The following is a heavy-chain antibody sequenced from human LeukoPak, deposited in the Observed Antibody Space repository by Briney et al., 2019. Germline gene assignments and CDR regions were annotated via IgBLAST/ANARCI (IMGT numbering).Heavy chain of an antibody. CDR3: ARDRGRGVSKYGMDV. V-gene: IGHV4-59*02. CDR2: MSYSGST. J-gene: IGHJ6*02. Sequence: SETLSLTCTVSGGSVSTYYWHWIRQPPGKGLEWIGYMSYSGSTNYNPSLKSRVTISIDTSRDQFSLKLSSVTAADTAVYYCARDRGRGVSKYGMDVWGQGTTVTVSS. CDR1: GGSVSTYY. D-gene: IGHD3-16*01.